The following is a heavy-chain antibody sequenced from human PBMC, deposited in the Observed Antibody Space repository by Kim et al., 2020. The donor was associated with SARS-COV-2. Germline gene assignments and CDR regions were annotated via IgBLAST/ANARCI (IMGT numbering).Heavy chain of an antibody. V-gene: IGHV3-11*05. Sequence: GGSLRLSCAASGFTFSDYYMSWIRQAPGKGLEWVSYISSSSSYTNYADSVKGRFTISRDNAKNSRYLQMNSQRAEATAVYYCARVGYDYVWGSYRGYYYYYGMDGWGQGTPVTVSS. J-gene: IGHJ6*02. CDR1: GFTFSDYY. CDR3: ARVGYDYVWGSYRGYYYYYGMDG. CDR2: ISSSSSYT. D-gene: IGHD3-16*02.